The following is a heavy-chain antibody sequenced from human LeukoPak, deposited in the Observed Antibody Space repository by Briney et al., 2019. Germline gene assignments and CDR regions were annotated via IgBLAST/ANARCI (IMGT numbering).Heavy chain of an antibody. V-gene: IGHV3-23*01. CDR1: GFTLSSYA. CDR2: ISGSGGST. CDR3: ARVLPNIVVVPAAPDN. J-gene: IGHJ4*02. D-gene: IGHD2-2*01. Sequence: PGGSLRLSCAASGFTLSSYAMSWVRQAPGKGLEWVSAISGSGGSTYYADSVKGRFTISRDNSKNTLYLQMNSLRAEDTAVYYCARVLPNIVVVPAAPDNWGQGTLVTVSS.